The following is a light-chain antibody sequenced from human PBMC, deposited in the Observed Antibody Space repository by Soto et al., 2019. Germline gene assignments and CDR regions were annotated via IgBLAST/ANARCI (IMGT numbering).Light chain of an antibody. J-gene: IGKJ1*01. CDR2: KAS. CDR1: QTISSW. V-gene: IGKV1-5*03. CDR3: QHYNSYSEA. Sequence: DIQMTQSPSTLSASVGGRVTIXXRASQTISSWLAWYQQKPGKAPKIXIYKASTLKSGVPSRFSGSGAGTEFTLTISSLQPDDFATYYCQHYNSYSEAFGQGTKVDIK.